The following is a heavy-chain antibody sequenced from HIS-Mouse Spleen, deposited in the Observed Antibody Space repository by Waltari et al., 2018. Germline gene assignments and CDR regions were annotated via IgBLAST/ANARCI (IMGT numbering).Heavy chain of an antibody. CDR3: ARGHDYSNYFDY. Sequence: QLQLVQSGAEVKKPGASVKVSCKASGYTFTSYYIKWVRQATGQGLEWMGWMNPNSGNTGYAQKFQGRVTMTRNTSISTAYMELSSLRSEDTAVYYCARGHDYSNYFDYWGQGTLVTVSS. CDR1: GYTFTSYY. D-gene: IGHD4-4*01. J-gene: IGHJ4*02. CDR2: MNPNSGNT. V-gene: IGHV1-8*01.